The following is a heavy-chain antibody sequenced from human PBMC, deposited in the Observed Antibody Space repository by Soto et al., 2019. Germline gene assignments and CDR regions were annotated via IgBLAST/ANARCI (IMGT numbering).Heavy chain of an antibody. CDR2: ISWNSDNI. CDR1: GFSLDGYA. CDR3: VKASTYSSSQGWFDP. J-gene: IGHJ5*02. V-gene: IGHV3-9*01. Sequence: EVQLVESGGGLVQPGRSLRLSCAASGFSLDGYAMNWVRQPPGKGLEWVSGISWNSDNIDYADSVKGRFTISRDNAKNSLYLQMNSLRAEDTALYYCVKASTYSSSQGWFDPWGQGTMVTVSS. D-gene: IGHD6-6*01.